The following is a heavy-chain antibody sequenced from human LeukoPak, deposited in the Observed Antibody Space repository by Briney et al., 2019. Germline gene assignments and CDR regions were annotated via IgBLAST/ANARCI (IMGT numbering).Heavy chain of an antibody. J-gene: IGHJ3*02. CDR1: GFTFSSYS. D-gene: IGHD1-26*01. CDR2: ISSSSSYI. V-gene: IGHV3-21*01. Sequence: GGSLRLCCAASGFTFSSYSMNWVRQAPGKGLEWVSSISSSSSYIYYADSVKGRFTISRDNAKNSLYLQMNSLRAEDTAVYYCARDRALGSADASDIWGQGTMVTVSS. CDR3: ARDRALGSADASDI.